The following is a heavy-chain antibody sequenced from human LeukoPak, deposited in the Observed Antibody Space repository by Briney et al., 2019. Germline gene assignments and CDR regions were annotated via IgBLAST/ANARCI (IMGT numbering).Heavy chain of an antibody. Sequence: ASVKVSCKASGYTFTSYYMHWVRQAPGQGLEWMGRIIPILGIANYAQKFQGRVTTTADKSTSTAYMELSSLRFEDTAVYYCARGPEELVGFDYWGQGTLVTVSS. V-gene: IGHV1-69*04. J-gene: IGHJ4*02. CDR2: IIPILGIA. CDR1: GYTFTSYY. D-gene: IGHD6-6*01. CDR3: ARGPEELVGFDY.